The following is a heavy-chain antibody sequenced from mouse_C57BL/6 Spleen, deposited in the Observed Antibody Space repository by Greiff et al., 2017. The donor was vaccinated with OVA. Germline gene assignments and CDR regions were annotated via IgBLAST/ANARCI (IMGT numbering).Heavy chain of an antibody. J-gene: IGHJ3*01. CDR3: ARGGDYDYDGGGVFAY. Sequence: EVQLQQSGPELVKPGASVKISCKASGYSFTGYYMNWVKQSPEKSLEWIGEINPSTGGTTYNQKFKAKATLTVDKSSSTAYMQLKSLTSEDSAVYYCARGGDYDYDGGGVFAYWGQGTLVTVSA. CDR1: GYSFTGYY. V-gene: IGHV1-42*01. D-gene: IGHD2-4*01. CDR2: INPSTGGT.